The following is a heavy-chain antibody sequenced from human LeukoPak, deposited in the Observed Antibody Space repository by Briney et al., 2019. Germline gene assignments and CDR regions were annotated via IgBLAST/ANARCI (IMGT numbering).Heavy chain of an antibody. CDR2: IYYSGST. Sequence: SETLSLTCTVSGGSISSYYWSWIRQPPGKGLEWIGYIYYSGSTYYNPSLKSRVTISVDTSKNQFSLKLSSVTAADTAVYYCARSGYSSSWSYYYYYYMDVWGKGTTVTVSS. D-gene: IGHD6-13*01. V-gene: IGHV4-59*12. CDR3: ARSGYSSSWSYYYYYYMDV. J-gene: IGHJ6*03. CDR1: GGSISSYY.